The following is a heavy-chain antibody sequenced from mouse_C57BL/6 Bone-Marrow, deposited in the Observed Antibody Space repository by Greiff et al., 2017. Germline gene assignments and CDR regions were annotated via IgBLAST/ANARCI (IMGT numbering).Heavy chain of an antibody. J-gene: IGHJ4*01. V-gene: IGHV1-9*01. Sequence: VKLVESGAELMKPGASVKLSCKATGYTFTGYWIEWVKQRPGHGLEWIGEILPGSGSTNSNEKFKGKATFTADTSSNPAYMQLSSLTTEDSAIYYCAREDGNYEDYAMDYWGQGTSVTVSS. CDR2: ILPGSGST. CDR3: AREDGNYEDYAMDY. CDR1: GYTFTGYW. D-gene: IGHD2-1*01.